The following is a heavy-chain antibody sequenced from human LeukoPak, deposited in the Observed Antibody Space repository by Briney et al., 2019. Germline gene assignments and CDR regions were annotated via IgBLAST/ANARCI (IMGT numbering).Heavy chain of an antibody. D-gene: IGHD4-17*01. CDR2: ISAYNGNT. Sequence: ASVTVSCKASGYTFTSYGISWVRQAPGQGLEWMGWISAYNGNTNYAQKLQGRVTMTTDTSTSTAYMELRSLRSDDTAVYYCARDLHYGDYQLEGYYYYYMDVWGKGTTVTVSS. J-gene: IGHJ6*03. CDR1: GYTFTSYG. V-gene: IGHV1-18*01. CDR3: ARDLHYGDYQLEGYYYYYMDV.